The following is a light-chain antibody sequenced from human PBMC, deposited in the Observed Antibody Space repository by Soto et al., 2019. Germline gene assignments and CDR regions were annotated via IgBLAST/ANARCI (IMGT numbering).Light chain of an antibody. J-gene: IGLJ3*02. Sequence: SYELTQPPSVSLAPGKTARITCGGNNIATYSVHWYRQKPGQAPVLVISNVNDRPSGIPDRFSGSNSGHTATLTIRRVEAGDEADYYCQLWDNKNDEVVFGGGTKLTVL. CDR3: QLWDNKNDEVV. CDR2: NVN. V-gene: IGLV3-21*04. CDR1: NIATYS.